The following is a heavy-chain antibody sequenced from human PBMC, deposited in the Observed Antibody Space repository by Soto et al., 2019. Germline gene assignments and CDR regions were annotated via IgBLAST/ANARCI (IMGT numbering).Heavy chain of an antibody. CDR3: AKTGETTVTANAEYFQH. D-gene: IGHD4-17*01. J-gene: IGHJ1*01. CDR1: GGSISSGSYY. CDR2: IYYSGST. Sequence: PSETLSLTCTVSGGSISSGSYYWSWIRQHPGKGLEWIGYIYYSGSTYYNPSLKSRVTISVDTSKNQFSLKLSSVTAADTAVYYCAKTGETTVTANAEYFQHWGQGTLVTVSS. V-gene: IGHV4-31*03.